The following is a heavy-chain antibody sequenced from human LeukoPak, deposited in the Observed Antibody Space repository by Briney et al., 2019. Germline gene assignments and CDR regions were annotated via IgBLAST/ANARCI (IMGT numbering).Heavy chain of an antibody. Sequence: SETLSLTCTVTGGSISSYFWSWIRQPPGKGLEWIGYMYYSGSTNYNPSLKSRVTISLDTTKNQFSLKLSSVTAADRAVYYCARGGRDLDYWGQGTLVTVSS. J-gene: IGHJ4*02. CDR3: ARGGRDLDY. D-gene: IGHD1-26*01. CDR2: MYYSGST. V-gene: IGHV4-59*01. CDR1: GGSISSYF.